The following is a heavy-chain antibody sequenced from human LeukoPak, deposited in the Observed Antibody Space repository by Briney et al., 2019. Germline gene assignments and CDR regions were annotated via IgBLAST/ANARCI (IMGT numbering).Heavy chain of an antibody. V-gene: IGHV3-23*01. J-gene: IGHJ3*02. Sequence: GGSLRLSCAASGFTFSSYAMNWVRQAPGQGLEWVSVIGASGSGTYYADSVKGRFTISRDSSKNTLFLQMNSLRAEDTATYFCAKVLSSSWYKAFDIWGQGTMVTVSS. D-gene: IGHD6-13*01. CDR3: AKVLSSSWYKAFDI. CDR1: GFTFSSYA. CDR2: IGASGSGT.